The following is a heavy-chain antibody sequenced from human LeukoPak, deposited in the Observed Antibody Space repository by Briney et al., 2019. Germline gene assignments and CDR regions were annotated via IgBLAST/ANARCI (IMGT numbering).Heavy chain of an antibody. CDR3: ARGPRVAATPYDY. V-gene: IGHV1-8*01. J-gene: IGHJ4*02. D-gene: IGHD2-15*01. CDR1: GYTFTSYD. CDR2: MNPNGGNT. Sequence: ASVKVSCKASGYTFTSYDINWVRQATGQGLEWMGWMNPNGGNTGYAQKFQGRVTMTRNTSISTAYMELSSLRSEDTAVYYCARGPRVAATPYDYWGQGTLVTVSS.